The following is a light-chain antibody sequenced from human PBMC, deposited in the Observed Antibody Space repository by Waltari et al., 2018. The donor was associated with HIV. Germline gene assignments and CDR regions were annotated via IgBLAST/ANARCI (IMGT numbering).Light chain of an antibody. CDR2: SNN. Sequence: QSVLTQPPSASGTPGQRVTISCSGSSSNIGTYTVNWYRQLPGPAPKLLIYSNNQRPSGVPDRFSGSKSGTSASLAISGLQSEDEADYYCAAWDGSLNGVLFGGGTKLTVL. J-gene: IGLJ2*01. V-gene: IGLV1-44*01. CDR1: SSNIGTYT. CDR3: AAWDGSLNGVL.